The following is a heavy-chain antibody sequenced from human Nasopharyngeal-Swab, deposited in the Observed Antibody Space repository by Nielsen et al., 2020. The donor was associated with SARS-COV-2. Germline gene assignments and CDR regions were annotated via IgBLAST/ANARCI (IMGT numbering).Heavy chain of an antibody. Sequence: GESLKISCAASGFTFSASWMTWVRQDAEKGLEWVANINRDGSAKSYVDSVKGRFTISRDDAKNSQSLQMNSLRVEDTAVYYCVRERESSYGMDVWGQGTTVTVSS. V-gene: IGHV3-7*01. CDR1: GFTFSASW. CDR3: VRERESSYGMDV. CDR2: INRDGSAK. D-gene: IGHD6-6*01. J-gene: IGHJ6*02.